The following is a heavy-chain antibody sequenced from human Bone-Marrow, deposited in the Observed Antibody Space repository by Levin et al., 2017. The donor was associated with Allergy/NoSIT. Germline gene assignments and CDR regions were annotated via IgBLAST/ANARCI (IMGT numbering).Heavy chain of an antibody. D-gene: IGHD5-24*01. J-gene: IGHJ3*02. V-gene: IGHV3-30-3*01. CDR3: ARAVEMEDAFDI. Sequence: SCAASGFTFSSYAMHWVRQAPGKGLEWVAVISYDGSNKYYADSVKGRFTISRDNSKNTLYLQMNSLRAEDTAVYYCARAVEMEDAFDIWGQGTMVTVSS. CDR2: ISYDGSNK. CDR1: GFTFSSYA.